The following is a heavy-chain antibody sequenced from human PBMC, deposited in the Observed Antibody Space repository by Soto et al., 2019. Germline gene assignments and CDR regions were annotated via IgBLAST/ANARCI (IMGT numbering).Heavy chain of an antibody. CDR1: GGSFSGYY. CDR2: INHSGST. J-gene: IGHJ4*02. D-gene: IGHD3-10*01. Sequence: QMQLQQWGAGLLKPSETLSLTCAVYGGSFSGYYWSWIRRHPGKGLEWIGEINHSGSTNYNPSRKSRVTISVDTSKDQLSMKLSSVTAADTTVYYCARKRPITYYYCSGSYPFDYWGQGTLVTVAS. V-gene: IGHV4-34*01. CDR3: ARKRPITYYYCSGSYPFDY.